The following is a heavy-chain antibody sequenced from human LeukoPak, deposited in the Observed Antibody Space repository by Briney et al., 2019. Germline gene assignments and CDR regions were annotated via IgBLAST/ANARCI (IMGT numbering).Heavy chain of an antibody. CDR3: ATYRQVLLPFES. Sequence: GGSLRLSCAASGFTFSTFAMIWVRQPPGKGLEWVSSIFPSSGEIHYADSVRGRFTISRDNSKSTLSLQMNSLRAEDTAIYYCATYRQVLLPFESWGQGTLVTVSS. V-gene: IGHV3-23*01. J-gene: IGHJ4*02. CDR2: IFPSSGEI. CDR1: GFTFSTFA. D-gene: IGHD2-8*02.